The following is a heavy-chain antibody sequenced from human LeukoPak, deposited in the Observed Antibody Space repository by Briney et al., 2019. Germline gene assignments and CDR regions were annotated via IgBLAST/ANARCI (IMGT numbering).Heavy chain of an antibody. Sequence: PSETLSLTCTVPGGSISSYYWSWIRQPPGKGLEWIGYIYYSGSTNYNPSLKSRVTISVDTSKDQFSLKLSSVTAADTAVYYCARAYCGSDCWEGEYWFDPWGQGTLVTVSS. V-gene: IGHV4-59*01. D-gene: IGHD2-21*02. CDR2: IYYSGST. CDR1: GGSISSYY. J-gene: IGHJ5*02. CDR3: ARAYCGSDCWEGEYWFDP.